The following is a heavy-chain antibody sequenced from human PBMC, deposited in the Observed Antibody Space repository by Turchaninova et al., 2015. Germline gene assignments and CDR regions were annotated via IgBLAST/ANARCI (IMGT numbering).Heavy chain of an antibody. V-gene: IGHV4-59*01. J-gene: IGHJ5*02. CDR1: GGSIRSYY. CDR3: ASHGGAYNWFDP. D-gene: IGHD3-16*01. CDR2: IYYSGST. Sequence: QVQLQESGPGLVKPSETLSLTCTVSGGSIRSYYWTWLRQPPGKGLEWVGYIYYSGSTNYNPSLKSRVTISVDTSKNQFSLKLSSVPPADTAVYYCASHGGAYNWFDPWGQGTLVTVSS.